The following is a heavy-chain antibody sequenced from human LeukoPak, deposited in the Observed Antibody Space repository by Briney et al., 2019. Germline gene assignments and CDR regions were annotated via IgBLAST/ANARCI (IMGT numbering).Heavy chain of an antibody. D-gene: IGHD4-17*01. V-gene: IGHV4-34*01. CDR2: IYHSGST. Sequence: SETLSLTCAVYGGSFSGYYWSWIRQPPGRGLEWIGEIYHSGSTNYNPSLKSRVTISVDKSKNQFSLKLSSVTAADTAVYYCAIDYGDYPPYYYMDVWGKGTTVTVSS. J-gene: IGHJ6*03. CDR3: AIDYGDYPPYYYMDV. CDR1: GGSFSGYY.